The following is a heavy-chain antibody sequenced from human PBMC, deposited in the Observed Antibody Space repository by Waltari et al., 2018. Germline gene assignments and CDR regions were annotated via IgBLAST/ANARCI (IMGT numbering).Heavy chain of an antibody. V-gene: IGHV1-24*01. J-gene: IGHJ6*02. CDR1: GNSITESP. D-gene: IGHD4-17*01. Sequence: QVQLVQSEAEVMKPGASVKVSCKVSGNSITESPMHWVRQAPGKGLEWMGSLDPEDGEGTYAQGVLDRVKMTEDRSTNTAYMELSSLRLEDTAVYYCATGGDYDEYALHYFRGLDVWGQGTTVIVAS. CDR2: LDPEDGEG. CDR3: ATGGDYDEYALHYFRGLDV.